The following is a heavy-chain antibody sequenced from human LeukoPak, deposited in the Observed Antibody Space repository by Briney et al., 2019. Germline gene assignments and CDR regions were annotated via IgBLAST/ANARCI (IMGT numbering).Heavy chain of an antibody. D-gene: IGHD2-15*01. CDR1: GYTFTSYD. CDR3: ARGQGWCSGGSCYLYYFDY. Sequence: ASVQVSCKASGYTFTSYDINWVRQATGQGLEWMGWMNPNSGNTGYAQKLQGRVTMTRNTSISTAYMELSSLRSEDTAVYYCARGQGWCSGGSCYLYYFDYWGQGTLVTVSS. J-gene: IGHJ4*02. V-gene: IGHV1-8*01. CDR2: MNPNSGNT.